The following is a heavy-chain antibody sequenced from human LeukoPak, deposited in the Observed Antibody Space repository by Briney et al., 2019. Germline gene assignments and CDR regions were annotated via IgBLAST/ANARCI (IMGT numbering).Heavy chain of an antibody. CDR1: GGTFSSYA. J-gene: IGHJ6*02. Sequence: ASVKVSCKASGGTFSSYAISWVRQAPGQGLEWMGRIIPILGIANYAQKFQGRVTITADKSTSTAYMELSSLRSGDTAVYYCARSGKVAAVLTGYYYYGMDVWGQGTTVTVSS. CDR2: IIPILGIA. V-gene: IGHV1-69*04. D-gene: IGHD2-15*01. CDR3: ARSGKVAAVLTGYYYYGMDV.